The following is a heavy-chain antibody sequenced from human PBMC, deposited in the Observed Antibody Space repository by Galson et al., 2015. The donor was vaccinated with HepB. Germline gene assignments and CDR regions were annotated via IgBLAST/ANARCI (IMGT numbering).Heavy chain of an antibody. CDR1: GFTFSGSA. J-gene: IGHJ4*02. CDR2: IRSKANSYAT. CDR3: TTFLPNDYGDY. D-gene: IGHD2-2*01. Sequence: SLRLSCAASGFTFSGSAMHWVRQASGKGLEWVGRIRSKANSYATAYAASVKGRFTISRDDSKNTAYLQMNSLKTEDTAVYYCTTFLPNDYGDYWGQGTLVTVSS. V-gene: IGHV3-73*01.